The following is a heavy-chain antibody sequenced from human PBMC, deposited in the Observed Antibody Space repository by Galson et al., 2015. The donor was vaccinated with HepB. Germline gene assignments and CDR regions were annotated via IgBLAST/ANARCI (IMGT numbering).Heavy chain of an antibody. CDR2: INAGNGNT. J-gene: IGHJ6*02. D-gene: IGHD2-2*02. Sequence: SVKVSCKASGYTFTSYAMHWVRLAPGQRLEWMGWINAGNGNTKYSQKFQGRVTITRDTSASTAYMELSSLRSEDTAVYYCAREWAVPAAIREDGMDVWGQGTTVTVSS. CDR3: AREWAVPAAIREDGMDV. V-gene: IGHV1-3*01. CDR1: GYTFTSYA.